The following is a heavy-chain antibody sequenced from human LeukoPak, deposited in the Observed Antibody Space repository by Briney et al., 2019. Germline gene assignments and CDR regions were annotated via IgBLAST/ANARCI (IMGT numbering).Heavy chain of an antibody. V-gene: IGHV4-39*01. CDR1: GGSISSSSYY. Sequence: SETLSLTCTVSGGSISSSSYYWGWIRQPPGKGLEWIGSIYYSGSTYYNPSLKSRVTISVDTSKNQFSLKLSSVTAADTAVYYCARGHRAFTTYYYDSSRRNYFDYWGQGTLVTVSS. CDR2: IYYSGST. D-gene: IGHD3-22*01. J-gene: IGHJ4*02. CDR3: ARGHRAFTTYYYDSSRRNYFDY.